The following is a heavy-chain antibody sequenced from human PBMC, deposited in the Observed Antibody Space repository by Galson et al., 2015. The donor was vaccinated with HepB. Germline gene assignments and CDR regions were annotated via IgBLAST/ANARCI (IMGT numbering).Heavy chain of an antibody. Sequence: SLRLSCAASGFTFNNVWMNWVRQAPGKGLEWVGRIKTKREGGTVDSAAPVKGRFTISRDDSKATLYLHMNSLRGEDTAVYYCTTDPYYDTSAYFSWGQGSLVTVSS. CDR2: IKTKREGGTV. V-gene: IGHV3-15*01. J-gene: IGHJ4*02. CDR3: TTDPYYDTSAYFS. D-gene: IGHD3-22*01. CDR1: GFTFNNVW.